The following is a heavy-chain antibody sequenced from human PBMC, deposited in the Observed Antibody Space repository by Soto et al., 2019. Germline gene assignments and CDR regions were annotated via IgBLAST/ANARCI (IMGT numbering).Heavy chain of an antibody. CDR3: ARSNGGNSRGEGDRFDF. CDR2: IWNDGSKT. J-gene: IGHJ4*02. D-gene: IGHD4-17*01. Sequence: QEQLVQSGGGVVQPGRSLRLSCAVSGFHFRSYGMHWVRQAPGKGLEWVAVIWNDGSKTYYTDSVKGRFSISRDDSRNTLYLQMNRMSVGVTAMYYCARSNGGNSRGEGDRFDFWGQGCLVIVSS. V-gene: IGHV3-33*01. CDR1: GFHFRSYG.